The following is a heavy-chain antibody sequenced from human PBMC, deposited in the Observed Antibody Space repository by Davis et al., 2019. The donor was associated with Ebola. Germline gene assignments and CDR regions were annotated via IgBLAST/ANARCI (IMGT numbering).Heavy chain of an antibody. CDR1: GGSIITYY. J-gene: IGHJ5*02. CDR3: ARVRHYYGSGSYSP. V-gene: IGHV4-59*12. D-gene: IGHD3-10*01. Sequence: SETLSLTCTVSGGSIITYYWSWIRQPPGKGLEWIGYIYDSGSTKYNPSLRSRVTISVDTSKNQFSLKLSSVTAADTAVYYCARVRHYYGSGSYSPWGQGTLVTVSS. CDR2: IYDSGST.